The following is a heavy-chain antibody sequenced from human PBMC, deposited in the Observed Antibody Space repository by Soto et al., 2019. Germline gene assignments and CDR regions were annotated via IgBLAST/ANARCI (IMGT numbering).Heavy chain of an antibody. J-gene: IGHJ4*02. Sequence: PSETLSLTCTVSGGSISSYYWSWIRQPPGKGLEWIGNIFDSGSTNYNPSLKSRVTISVDPSKNQFSLKVRSVTAADTAVYYCARVGAAAAPGYFDYSSQGPLVTVSS. V-gene: IGHV4-59*01. CDR3: ARVGAAAAPGYFDY. CDR1: GGSISSYY. CDR2: IFDSGST. D-gene: IGHD6-13*01.